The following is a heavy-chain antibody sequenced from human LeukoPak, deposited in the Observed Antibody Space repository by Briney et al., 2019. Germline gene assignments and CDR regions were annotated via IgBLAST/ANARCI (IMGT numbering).Heavy chain of an antibody. CDR1: GFTFSSYA. J-gene: IGHJ4*02. V-gene: IGHV3-23*01. CDR2: ISGGGENT. CDR3: ARSLGYCSAGSCFPFDY. D-gene: IGHD2-15*01. Sequence: PGGSLRLSCAASGFTFSSYAMSWVRQAPGKGLEWVSAISGGGENTYYADSVKGRLTISRDNSKNTVYLQMNSLRAEDTAVYYCARSLGYCSAGSCFPFDYWGQGTLVTVSS.